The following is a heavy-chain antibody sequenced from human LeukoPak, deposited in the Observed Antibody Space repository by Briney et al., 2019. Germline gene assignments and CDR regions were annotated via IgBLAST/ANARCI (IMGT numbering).Heavy chain of an antibody. V-gene: IGHV3-23*01. D-gene: IGHD3-22*01. CDR2: ISGSGGST. CDR1: GFTFDDYA. J-gene: IGHJ4*02. Sequence: GGSLRLSCAASGFTFDDYAMHWVRQAPGKGLEWVSTISGSGGSTYYADSVKGRFTISRDNSKNTLYLQMSSLRAEDTAVYYCAKFVSFDSFDYWGQGTLVTVSS. CDR3: AKFVSFDSFDY.